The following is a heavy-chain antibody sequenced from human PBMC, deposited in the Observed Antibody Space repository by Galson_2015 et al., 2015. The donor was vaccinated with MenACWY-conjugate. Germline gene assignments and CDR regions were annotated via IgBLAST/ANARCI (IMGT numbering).Heavy chain of an antibody. V-gene: IGHV1-69*13. Sequence: SVKVSCKASGDSFNTYSFNWVRQAPGQGPEWLGGIIPVFHTTDYAQRFQGRLTITADESTSTVYMELSSLRSDDTAIYYCARPGGAYEQQTFFDYWGQGTLVSVSS. CDR2: IIPVFHTT. CDR1: GDSFNTYS. D-gene: IGHD4-17*01. J-gene: IGHJ4*02. CDR3: ARPGGAYEQQTFFDY.